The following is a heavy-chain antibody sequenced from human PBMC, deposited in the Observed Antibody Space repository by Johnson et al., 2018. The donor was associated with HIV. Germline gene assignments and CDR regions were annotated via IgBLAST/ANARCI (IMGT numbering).Heavy chain of an antibody. Sequence: VQLVESGGGLVQPGGSLRLSCAASEFTFSTYEMNWVRQAPGKGLEWLSYITSSGNFIYYADFVKGRFTISRDNAKNSLYLQMNSLRAEDTAVYYCAREANAFDIWGQGTMVTVSS. V-gene: IGHV3-48*03. J-gene: IGHJ3*02. CDR3: AREANAFDI. CDR1: EFTFSTYE. CDR2: ITSSGNFI.